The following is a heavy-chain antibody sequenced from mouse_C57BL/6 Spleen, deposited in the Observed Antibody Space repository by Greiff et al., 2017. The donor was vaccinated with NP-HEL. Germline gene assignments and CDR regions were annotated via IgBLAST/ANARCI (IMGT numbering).Heavy chain of an antibody. V-gene: IGHV1-82*01. CDR1: GYAFSSSW. D-gene: IGHD1-1*01. J-gene: IGHJ2*01. CDR2: IYPGDGDT. Sequence: QVQLQQSGPELVKPGASVKISCKASGYAFSSSWMNWVKQRPGKGLEWIGRIYPGDGDTNYNGKFKGKATLTADKSSSTAYMQLSSLTSEDSAVYFCAREATVVAKYYFDYWGQGTTLTVSS. CDR3: AREATVVAKYYFDY.